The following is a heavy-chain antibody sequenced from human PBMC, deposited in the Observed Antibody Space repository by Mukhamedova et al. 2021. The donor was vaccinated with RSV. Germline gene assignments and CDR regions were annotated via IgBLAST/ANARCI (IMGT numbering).Heavy chain of an antibody. J-gene: IGHJ4*02. Sequence: VRQAPGKGLEWVAVILSDGSNRYYADSVKGRFTISRDDSKNTLYLQMNSLKSEDTAVYYCAKGHRAVAAFYFDFWGQGTLVTVPS. D-gene: IGHD6-19*01. V-gene: IGHV3-30*18. CDR3: AKGHRAVAAFYFDF. CDR2: ILSDGSNR.